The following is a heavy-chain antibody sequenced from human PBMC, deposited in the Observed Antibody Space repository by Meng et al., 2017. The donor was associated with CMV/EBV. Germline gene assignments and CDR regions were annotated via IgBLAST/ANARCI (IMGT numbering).Heavy chain of an antibody. J-gene: IGHJ6*02. CDR3: ARDRRKYDFWSGYQRLIKGMDV. V-gene: IGHV4-39*02. CDR1: GGSISSSSYY. D-gene: IGHD3-3*01. CDR2: IYYSGST. Sequence: GSLRLSCTVSGGSISSSSYYWGWIRQPPGKGLEWIGSIYYSGSTYYNPSLKSRVTISVDTSKNQFSLKLSSVTAADTAVYYCARDRRKYDFWSGYQRLIKGMDVWGQGTTVTVSS.